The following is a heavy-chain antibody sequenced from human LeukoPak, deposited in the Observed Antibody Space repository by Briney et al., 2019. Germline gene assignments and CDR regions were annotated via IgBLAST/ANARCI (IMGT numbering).Heavy chain of an antibody. CDR1: GYTFTSYY. Sequence: ASVTVSCKASGYTFTSYYMHWVRQAPGQGLEWMGIINPSGGSTSYAQKFQGRVTMTRDTSTSTVYMELSSLRSEDTAVYYCARDKSVVVPAAIFDYWGQGTLVTVSS. D-gene: IGHD2-2*01. CDR3: ARDKSVVVPAAIFDY. J-gene: IGHJ4*02. CDR2: INPSGGST. V-gene: IGHV1-46*01.